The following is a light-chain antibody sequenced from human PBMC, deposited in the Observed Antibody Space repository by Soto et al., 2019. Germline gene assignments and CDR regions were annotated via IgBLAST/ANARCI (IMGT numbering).Light chain of an antibody. J-gene: IGLJ3*02. CDR3: QVWDDSRDQQV. V-gene: IGLV3-21*02. CDR1: NIGVRS. Sequence: SYELTQAPSVSVAPGQTASITCGANNIGVRSVHWHQKKPGQAPVLVVYDDDARPSGIPGRFSGSNSGNTATLTITRVEARDEADYYCQVWDDSRDQQVFGGGTKLTVL. CDR2: DDD.